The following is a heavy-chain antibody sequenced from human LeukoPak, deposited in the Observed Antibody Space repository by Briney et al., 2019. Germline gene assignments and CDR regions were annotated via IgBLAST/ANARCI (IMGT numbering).Heavy chain of an antibody. J-gene: IGHJ4*02. V-gene: IGHV3-7*05. CDR2: IKKDGSDK. D-gene: IGHD1-1*01. CDR1: GFTFSNYW. CDR3: AREIIWYNDY. Sequence: GGSLRLSCAASGFTFSNYWMSWVRQAPGKELEWVANIKKDGSDKDYVDSVKGRFTISRDNAKNSVYLQMNSLRAEDTAVYYCAREIIWYNDYWGQGTLVTVSS.